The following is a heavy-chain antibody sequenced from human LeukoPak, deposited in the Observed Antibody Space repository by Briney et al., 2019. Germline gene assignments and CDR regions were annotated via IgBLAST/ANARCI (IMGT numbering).Heavy chain of an antibody. D-gene: IGHD3-3*01. CDR3: ARETEVYYDFWSGYWGGYFDY. J-gene: IGHJ4*02. V-gene: IGHV4-59*01. CDR2: IYYSGST. CDR1: GGSISSYY. Sequence: SETLSLTCTVSGGSISSYYWSWIRQPPGKGLEWIGYIYYSGSTNYNPSLKSRVTISVDTSKNQFSLKLSSVTAADTAVYYCARETEVYYDFWSGYWGGYFDYWGQGTLVTVSS.